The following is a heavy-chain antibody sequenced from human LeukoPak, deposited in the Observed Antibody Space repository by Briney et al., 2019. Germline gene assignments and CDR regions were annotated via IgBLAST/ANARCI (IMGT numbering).Heavy chain of an antibody. CDR1: GGSISSSSYY. V-gene: IGHV4-39*07. CDR2: INHSGST. Sequence: PSETLSLTCTVSGGSISSSSYYWSWIRQPPGKGLEWNGEINHSGSTNYNPSLKSRVTISGDTSKNQFSLKLSSVTAADTAVYYCARGDYGGNTLDYWGQGTLVTVSS. D-gene: IGHD4-17*01. CDR3: ARGDYGGNTLDY. J-gene: IGHJ4*02.